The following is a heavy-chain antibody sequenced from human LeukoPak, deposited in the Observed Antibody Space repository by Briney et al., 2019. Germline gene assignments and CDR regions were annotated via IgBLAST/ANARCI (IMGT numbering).Heavy chain of an antibody. CDR3: AKGGRWLQFWFDP. CDR2: IYYSGST. CDR1: DGSISSYY. D-gene: IGHD5-24*01. J-gene: IGHJ5*02. V-gene: IGHV4-59*01. Sequence: KPSETLSLTCTVSDGSISSYYWSWIRQPPGKGLEWIGYIYYSGSTNYNPSLKSRVTISVDTSTNQFSLKLSSVTAAATAVYYCAKGGRWLQFWFDPWGQGTLVTVSS.